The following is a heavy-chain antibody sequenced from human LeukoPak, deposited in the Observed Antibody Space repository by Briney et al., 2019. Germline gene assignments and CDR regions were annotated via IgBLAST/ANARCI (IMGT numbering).Heavy chain of an antibody. CDR1: GGSFSGYY. CDR3: ARVGGFGEPGGIAVAGTPHYYYYMDV. V-gene: IGHV4-34*01. CDR2: INHSGST. Sequence: SETLSLTCAVYGGSFSGYYWSWIRQPPGKGLEWIGEINHSGSTNYNPSLKSRVTISVDTSKNQFSLKLSSVTAADRGVYYCARVGGFGEPGGIAVAGTPHYYYYMDVWGKGTTVTVSS. D-gene: IGHD6-19*01. J-gene: IGHJ6*03.